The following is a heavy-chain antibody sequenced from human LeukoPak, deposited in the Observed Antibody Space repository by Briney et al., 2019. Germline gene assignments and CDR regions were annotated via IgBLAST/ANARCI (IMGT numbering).Heavy chain of an antibody. V-gene: IGHV4-59*01. CDR3: ARGTVQMGMGERYFDN. J-gene: IGHJ4*02. CDR2: IYYSGST. Sequence: SETLSLTCTVPGGSISTYYWSWIRQPPGKGLEWIGYIYYSGSTNYNPSLKSRITISVDTSRNQFSLSLSSVTAADTAVYYCARGTVQMGMGERYFDNWGQGTLVTVSP. D-gene: IGHD1-1*01. CDR1: GGSISTYY.